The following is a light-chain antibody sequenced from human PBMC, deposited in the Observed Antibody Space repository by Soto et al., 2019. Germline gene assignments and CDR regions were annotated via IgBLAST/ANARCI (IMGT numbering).Light chain of an antibody. CDR1: QSVNNNY. V-gene: IGKV3-20*01. CDR3: QQYGSSPLT. CDR2: GAS. J-gene: IGKJ4*01. Sequence: EIVLTQSPGTLSLSPGERVILSCRASQSVNNNYLAWYQQKPGQAPRLLISGASSRATGIPDRFNGSGSGTDFTLTISRLEPEDFAVYYCQQYGSSPLTFGGGTNVEIK.